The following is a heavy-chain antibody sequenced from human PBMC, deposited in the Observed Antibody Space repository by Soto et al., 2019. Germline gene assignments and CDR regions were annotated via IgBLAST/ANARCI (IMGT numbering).Heavy chain of an antibody. Sequence: GWSLRLSCAASGFTFNSYSMKWVRQAPGKGMEWVSSISSSSSYIYYADSVKGRFTISRDNAKNSLYLQMNSLRAEDTAVYYCARGKLLMVRGGGMDVWGQGTTVTVSS. V-gene: IGHV3-21*01. CDR3: ARGKLLMVRGGGMDV. CDR2: ISSSSSYI. D-gene: IGHD3-10*01. J-gene: IGHJ6*02. CDR1: GFTFNSYS.